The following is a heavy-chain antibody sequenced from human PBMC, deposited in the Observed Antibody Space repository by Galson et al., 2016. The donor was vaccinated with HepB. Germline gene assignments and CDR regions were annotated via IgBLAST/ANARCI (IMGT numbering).Heavy chain of an antibody. CDR2: IYSGGTT. CDR1: GFTVSTNY. J-gene: IGHJ4*02. V-gene: IGHV3-53*01. Sequence: SLRLSCAASGFTVSTNYMTWVRQAPGKGLEWVSVIYSGGTTYYADSVKGRFTISRDNSKNTLYLQMSILTAEDSAVYYCAGSGYDFWSGLEYWGQGIPVTVSP. CDR3: AGSGYDFWSGLEY. D-gene: IGHD3-3*01.